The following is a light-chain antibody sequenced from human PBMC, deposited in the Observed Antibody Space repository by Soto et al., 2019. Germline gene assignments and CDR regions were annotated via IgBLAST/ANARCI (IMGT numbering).Light chain of an antibody. CDR2: AAS. Sequence: DIQMTQSPSSLSASAGDRVTITCRASQTISTYLNWYLQKPGKAPKLLIYAASSLQSGVPSRFSGSGSGTDFTLTISSLQPEDFATYYCQQSYSTPSTFGGGTKVDIK. CDR1: QTISTY. CDR3: QQSYSTPST. J-gene: IGKJ4*01. V-gene: IGKV1-39*01.